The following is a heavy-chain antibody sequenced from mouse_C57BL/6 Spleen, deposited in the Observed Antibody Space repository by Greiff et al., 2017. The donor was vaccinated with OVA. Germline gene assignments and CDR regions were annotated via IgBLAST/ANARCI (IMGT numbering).Heavy chain of an antibody. Sequence: VQLQQSGAELVRPGASVTLSCKASGYTFTDYEMHWVKQTPVHGLEWIGAIDPETGGTAYNQKFKGKAILTADKSSSTAYMELRSLTSEDSAVYYCTRSGGSSYVFDYWGQGTTLTVSS. CDR3: TRSGGSSYVFDY. D-gene: IGHD1-1*01. V-gene: IGHV1-15*01. CDR1: GYTFTDYE. CDR2: IDPETGGT. J-gene: IGHJ2*01.